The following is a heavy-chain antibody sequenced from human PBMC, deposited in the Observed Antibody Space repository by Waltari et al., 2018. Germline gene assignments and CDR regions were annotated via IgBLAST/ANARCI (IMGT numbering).Heavy chain of an antibody. D-gene: IGHD2-2*01. Sequence: QLQLQESGSGLVKPSQTLSLTCAVSGGSISSGGYSWSWIRQPPGKGLEWIGYIYHSGSTYYNPSLKSRVTISVDRSKNQFSLKLSSVTAADTAVYYCARGNDIVVVPAAYDAFDIWGQGTMVTVSS. CDR2: IYHSGST. V-gene: IGHV4-30-2*01. CDR1: GGSISSGGYS. CDR3: ARGNDIVVVPAAYDAFDI. J-gene: IGHJ3*02.